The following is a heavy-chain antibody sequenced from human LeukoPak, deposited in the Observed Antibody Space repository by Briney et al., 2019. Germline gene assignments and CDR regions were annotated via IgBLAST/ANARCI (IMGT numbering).Heavy chain of an antibody. CDR1: GGSISSSSYY. J-gene: IGHJ5*02. CDR2: IYYSGST. V-gene: IGHV4-39*01. D-gene: IGHD2-21*02. CDR3: ASRELLGGWLDP. Sequence: SETLSLACTVSGGSISSSSYYWGWIRQPPGKGLEWIGSIYYSGSTYYNPSLKSRVTISVDTSKNQFSLKLSSVTAADTAVYYCASRELLGGWLDPWGQGTLVTVSS.